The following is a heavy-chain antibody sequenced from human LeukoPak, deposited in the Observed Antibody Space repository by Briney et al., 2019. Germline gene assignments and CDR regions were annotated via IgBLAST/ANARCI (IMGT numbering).Heavy chain of an antibody. V-gene: IGHV4-39*01. CDR2: IYYSGST. D-gene: IGHD3-16*01. CDR1: GGSISSSTYY. CDR3: VRGSTLRHYQY. J-gene: IGHJ4*02. Sequence: SETLSLTCTVSGGSISSSTYYWGWIRRPPGKGLEWIGSIYYSGSTYYNPSLKSRVTVSVDTSRNQFSLNLSSVTAADTAVYYCVRGSTLRHYQYWGQGTLVTVSS.